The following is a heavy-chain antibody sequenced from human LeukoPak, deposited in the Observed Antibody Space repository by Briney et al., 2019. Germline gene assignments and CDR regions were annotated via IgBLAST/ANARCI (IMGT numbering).Heavy chain of an antibody. CDR1: GYTFTSYG. V-gene: IGHV1-8*03. CDR2: MNPNSGNT. J-gene: IGHJ5*02. D-gene: IGHD3-16*01. CDR3: ARVFVWGETFDP. Sequence: ASVKVSCKASGYTFTSYGISWVRQATGQGLEWMGWMNPNSGNTGYAQKFQGRVTITRNTSISTAYMELSSLRSEDTAVYYCARVFVWGETFDPWGQGTLVTVSS.